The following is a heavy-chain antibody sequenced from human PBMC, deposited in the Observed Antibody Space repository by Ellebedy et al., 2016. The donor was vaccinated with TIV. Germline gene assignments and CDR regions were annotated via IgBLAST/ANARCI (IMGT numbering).Heavy chain of an antibody. D-gene: IGHD2/OR15-2a*01. CDR1: GFTFSGFG. CDR3: AKEGALLFAYFRTLDV. J-gene: IGHJ6*02. V-gene: IGHV3-33*03. CDR2: VLHDATGT. Sequence: PGRSLRLSCVRSGFTFSGFGIHWVRQAPGKGLEWLGVVLHDATGTFYADAARGRFAISRDNSKNTVYVQLNSLREEDTGVYYCAKEGALLFAYFRTLDVWGHGTTVTVSS.